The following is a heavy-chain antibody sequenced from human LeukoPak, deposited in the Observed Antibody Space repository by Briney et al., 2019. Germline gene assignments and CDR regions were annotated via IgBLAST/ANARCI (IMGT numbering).Heavy chain of an antibody. V-gene: IGHV1-58*02. CDR1: GFTFTSSA. CDR3: AAARAYCGGDCYFVFDY. J-gene: IGHJ4*02. Sequence: GASVKVSCKASGFTFTSSAMQWVRQARGQRLEWIGWIVVGSGNTNYAQKFQERVTITRDMSTSTAYMELSSLRSEDTAVYYCAAARAYCGGDCYFVFDYWGQGTLVTVSS. D-gene: IGHD2-21*02. CDR2: IVVGSGNT.